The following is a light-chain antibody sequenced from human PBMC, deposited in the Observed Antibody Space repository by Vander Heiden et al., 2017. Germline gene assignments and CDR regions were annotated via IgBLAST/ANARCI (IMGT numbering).Light chain of an antibody. V-gene: IGLV1-51*01. Sequence: QSVLTQPPPVSAAPGQTVTIPCSGSSSNIGTNYVSWYQQLPGTAPKLLIYDNDKRPSGIPDRFSGSKSGSSATLGITGLQTGDEADFYCGSWDTSLSAPVFGGGTKVTVL. CDR1: SSNIGTNY. CDR2: DND. CDR3: GSWDTSLSAPV. J-gene: IGLJ3*02.